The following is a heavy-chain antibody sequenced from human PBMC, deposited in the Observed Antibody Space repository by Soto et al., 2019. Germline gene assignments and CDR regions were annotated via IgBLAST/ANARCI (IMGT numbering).Heavy chain of an antibody. Sequence: GASVKVSCKASGYTFTSYYMHWVRQAPGQGLEWMGIINPSGGSTSYAQKFQGRVTMTRDTSTSTVYMELSSLRSEDTAVYYCARGVRGAGRRNWFDPWGQGTLVTVSS. D-gene: IGHD2-8*01. J-gene: IGHJ5*02. CDR2: INPSGGST. CDR3: ARGVRGAGRRNWFDP. CDR1: GYTFTSYY. V-gene: IGHV1-46*03.